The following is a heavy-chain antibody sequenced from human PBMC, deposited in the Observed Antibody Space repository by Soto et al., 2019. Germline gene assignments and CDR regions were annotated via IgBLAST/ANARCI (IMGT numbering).Heavy chain of an antibody. CDR2: IYYSGST. CDR3: ARYRGSSSWYPYYYYGMDV. CDR1: GGSISSYY. Sequence: SETLSLTCTVSGGSISSYYWSWIRQPPGKGLEWIGYIYYSGSTNYNPSLKSRVTLSVDTSKNQFSLKLSSVTAADTAVYYCARYRGSSSWYPYYYYGMDVWGQGTTVTVSS. J-gene: IGHJ6*02. D-gene: IGHD6-13*01. V-gene: IGHV4-59*01.